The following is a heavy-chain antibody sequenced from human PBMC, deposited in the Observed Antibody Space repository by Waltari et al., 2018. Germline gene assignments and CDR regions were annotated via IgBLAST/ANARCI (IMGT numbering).Heavy chain of an antibody. Sequence: QVQLVQSGAEVKKPGASVKVSCKASGYTFTSYGISWVRQAPGQGLEWMGWISSYNGNTNYAQKLQGRVTMTPDTSTSTAYMELRSLRSDDTAVYYCARGMRGDIVATIEDYWGQGTLVTVSS. CDR1: GYTFTSYG. CDR2: ISSYNGNT. D-gene: IGHD5-12*01. J-gene: IGHJ4*02. CDR3: ARGMRGDIVATIEDY. V-gene: IGHV1-18*01.